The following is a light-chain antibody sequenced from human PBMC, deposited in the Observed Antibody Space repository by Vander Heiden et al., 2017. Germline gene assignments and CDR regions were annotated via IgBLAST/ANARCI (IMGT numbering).Light chain of an antibody. CDR2: KDD. J-gene: IGLJ3*02. Sequence: SYELPQPSPVSVSPGQTARIPCPGDILAKKYGRWLQQKPGQAPVLVIFKDDERPSGIPERFSGSTSGTTVTLTISGAQIDDEADYYCYSASDNSVLFGGGTKLTVL. V-gene: IGLV3-27*01. CDR3: YSASDNSVL. CDR1: ILAKKY.